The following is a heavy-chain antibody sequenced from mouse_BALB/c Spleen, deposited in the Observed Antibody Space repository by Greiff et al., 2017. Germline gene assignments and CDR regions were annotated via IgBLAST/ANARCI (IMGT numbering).Heavy chain of an antibody. J-gene: IGHJ2*01. CDR1: GYTFTSYW. CDR3: ARPTMSFFDY. CDR2: INPSTGYT. D-gene: IGHD2-10*01. Sequence: QVQLQQSGAELAKPGASVKMSCKASGYTFTSYWMHWVKQRPGQGLEWIGYINPSTGYTEYNQKFKDKATLTADKSSSTAYMQLSSLTSEDSAVYYYARPTMSFFDYWGQGTTLTVSS. V-gene: IGHV1-7*01.